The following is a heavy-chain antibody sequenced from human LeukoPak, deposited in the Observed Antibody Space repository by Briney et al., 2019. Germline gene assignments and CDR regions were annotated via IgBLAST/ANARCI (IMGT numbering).Heavy chain of an antibody. CDR2: INTDGSST. Sequence: GGSLRLSCAPSGFTFSIYWMHGVRQAPGKGLVWVSRINTDGSSTSYADSVKGRFTISRDNAKNTLYLQMSSLRGEDTAVYYCARDTAIVGAPTYRDYWGQGTLVTVSS. CDR3: ARDTAIVGAPTYRDY. J-gene: IGHJ4*02. V-gene: IGHV3-74*01. CDR1: GFTFSIYW. D-gene: IGHD1-26*01.